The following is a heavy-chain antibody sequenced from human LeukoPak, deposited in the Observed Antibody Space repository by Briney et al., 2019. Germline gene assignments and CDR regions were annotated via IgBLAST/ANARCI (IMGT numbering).Heavy chain of an antibody. CDR1: GYTFSHDW. CDR2: IKSKTSGETT. Sequence: GGSLSLSCPASGYTFSHDWMSWVRQAPGKGLEWVGLIKSKTSGETTDYAAPVIGRFNISRDDSKSTLYLQMNSLKNEDTAVYYCTLLQGWGAGTYDVDYWGQGTLVTVSS. J-gene: IGHJ4*02. V-gene: IGHV3-15*01. D-gene: IGHD3-10*01. CDR3: TLLQGWGAGTYDVDY.